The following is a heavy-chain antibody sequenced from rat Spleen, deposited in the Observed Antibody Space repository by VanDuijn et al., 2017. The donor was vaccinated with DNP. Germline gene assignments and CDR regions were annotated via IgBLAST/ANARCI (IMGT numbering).Heavy chain of an antibody. CDR1: GFIFNDYA. V-gene: IGHV5-17*01. J-gene: IGHJ2*01. D-gene: IGHD1-3*01. CDR3: ATVGSNYFDY. Sequence: EVQLVESGGGLVQPGRSLKLSCVASGFIFNDYALAWVRQAPKKGLEWVATISYDGLRPYYRDSVKGRFTISRDDAKSALYLQMDSLRSEDTATYYCATVGSNYFDYWGQGVMVTVSS. CDR2: ISYDGLRP.